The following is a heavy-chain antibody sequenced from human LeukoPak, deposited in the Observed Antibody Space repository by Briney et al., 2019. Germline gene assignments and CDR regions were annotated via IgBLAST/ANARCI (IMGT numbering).Heavy chain of an antibody. J-gene: IGHJ4*02. CDR1: GGSFSGYY. CDR2: INHSGST. Sequence: PSETLSLTCAVYGGSFSGYYWSWIRQPPGKGLEWIGEINHSGSTNYNPSLKSRVTISVDTSKNRFSLKLSSVTAADTAVYYCARVRGIVVSFFDYWGQGTLVTVSS. D-gene: IGHD3-22*01. V-gene: IGHV4-34*01. CDR3: ARVRGIVVSFFDY.